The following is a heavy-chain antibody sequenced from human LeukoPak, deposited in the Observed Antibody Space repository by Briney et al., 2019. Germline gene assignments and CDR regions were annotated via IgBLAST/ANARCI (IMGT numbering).Heavy chain of an antibody. V-gene: IGHV4-61*05. CDR1: GGSISSSSYY. CDR3: ARLGNYYDIDY. Sequence: SETLSLTCTVSGGSISSSSYYWGWIRQPPGKGLEWIGYIYYSGSTNYNPSLKSRVTISVDTSKNQFSLKLSSVTAADTAVYYCARLGNYYDIDYWGQGTLVTVSS. J-gene: IGHJ4*02. D-gene: IGHD3-22*01. CDR2: IYYSGST.